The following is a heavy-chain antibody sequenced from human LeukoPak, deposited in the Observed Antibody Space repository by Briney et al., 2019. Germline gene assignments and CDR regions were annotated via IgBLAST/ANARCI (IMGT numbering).Heavy chain of an antibody. J-gene: IGHJ4*02. CDR1: GYTFTSYG. D-gene: IGHD3-9*01. CDR3: ARVSPNYDILTGSLQFDY. CDR2: ISAYNGNT. Sequence: ASVKVSCKASGYTFTSYGISWVRQASGQGLGWMGWISAYNGNTNYAQKLQGRVTMTTDTSTSTAYMELRSLRSDDTAVYYCARVSPNYDILTGSLQFDYWGQGTLVTVSS. V-gene: IGHV1-18*01.